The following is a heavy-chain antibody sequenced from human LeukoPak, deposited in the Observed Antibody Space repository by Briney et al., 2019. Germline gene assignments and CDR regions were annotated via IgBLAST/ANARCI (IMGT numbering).Heavy chain of an antibody. Sequence: SRTLSLTCAISGDSVSSNSAAWNWIRQSPSRGLEWLGRTYYNSKWYNDYAVSVKSRITINPDTSENQFSLQLNSVTPEDTAVYYCTRDSGSYSSSYRFDSWGQGTLVTVSS. CDR2: TYYNSKWYN. D-gene: IGHD6-6*01. CDR1: GDSVSSNSAA. J-gene: IGHJ4*02. V-gene: IGHV6-1*01. CDR3: TRDSGSYSSSYRFDS.